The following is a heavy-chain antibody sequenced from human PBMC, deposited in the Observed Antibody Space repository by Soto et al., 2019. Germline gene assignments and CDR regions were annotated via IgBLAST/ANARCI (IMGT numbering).Heavy chain of an antibody. CDR1: GFTFSSYG. CDR3: AKDLGGGESY. Sequence: LSCAASGFTFSSYGMHWVRQAPGKGLEWAAVISYDGSNKYYADSVKGRFTISRDNSKNTLYLQMNSLRAEDTAVYYYAKDLGGGESYWGQGTLVTVSS. CDR2: ISYDGSNK. J-gene: IGHJ4*02. D-gene: IGHD3-16*01. V-gene: IGHV3-30*18.